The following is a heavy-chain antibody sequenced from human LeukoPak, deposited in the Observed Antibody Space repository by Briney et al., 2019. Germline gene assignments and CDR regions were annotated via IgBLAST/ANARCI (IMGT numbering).Heavy chain of an antibody. Sequence: GGSLRLSCAASGFTVSSNYMSWVRQAPGKGLEWVSVISSGGTTYYADSVKGRFTISRDNSKNTLYLQMNSLRAEDTAVYYCARDRSASCSGGSCYFWGQGTLVTVSS. CDR3: ARDRSASCSGGSCYF. CDR2: ISSGGTT. J-gene: IGHJ4*02. V-gene: IGHV3-53*01. CDR1: GFTVSSNY. D-gene: IGHD2-15*01.